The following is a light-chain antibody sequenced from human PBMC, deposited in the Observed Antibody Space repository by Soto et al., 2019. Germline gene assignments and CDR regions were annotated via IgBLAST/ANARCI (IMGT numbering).Light chain of an antibody. Sequence: QSVQTQPASVSWSPGHSITISCTGTSSDIGHYDYVSWYQQHPGKAPKLMIYHVTYRPSGVSNRYSGSKSGNSASLTISGLQADEEADYYCCSLTTSHTYVFGSGTKVTAL. CDR1: SSDIGHYDY. CDR3: CSLTTSHTYV. V-gene: IGLV2-14*03. CDR2: HVT. J-gene: IGLJ1*01.